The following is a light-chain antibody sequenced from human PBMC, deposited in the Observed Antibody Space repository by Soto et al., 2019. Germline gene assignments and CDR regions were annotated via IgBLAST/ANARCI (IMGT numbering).Light chain of an antibody. Sequence: QSALTQPASVSGSPGQSITISCTGTSSDVGGYNYVSWYQQHPGKAPKLMIYEVSNRPSGVYNRFAGSKSGNTASLTISGLQAEDEADYYCSSYTSSSTLGVFGTGTKLTVL. CDR2: EVS. J-gene: IGLJ1*01. CDR1: SSDVGGYNY. V-gene: IGLV2-14*01. CDR3: SSYTSSSTLGV.